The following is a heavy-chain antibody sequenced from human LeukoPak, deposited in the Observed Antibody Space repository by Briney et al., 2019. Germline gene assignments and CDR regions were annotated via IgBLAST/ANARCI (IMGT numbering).Heavy chain of an antibody. CDR1: GFTVSNNY. J-gene: IGHJ4*02. D-gene: IGHD1-26*01. V-gene: IGHV3-66*01. CDR2: IYNDDSA. CDR3: ARDRPGGSYLDFDY. Sequence: GGSLRLSCAASGFTVSNNYMSWVRQAPGKGLEWVSVIYNDDSASYADSVKGRFTISRDNSRNTLYLQMDSLRAEDTAVYYCARDRPGGSYLDFDYWGQGTLVTVSS.